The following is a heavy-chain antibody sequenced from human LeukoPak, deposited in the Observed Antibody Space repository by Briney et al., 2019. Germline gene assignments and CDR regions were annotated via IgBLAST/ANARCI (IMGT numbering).Heavy chain of an antibody. V-gene: IGHV3-30*04. D-gene: IGHD3-16*02. J-gene: IGHJ3*02. CDR1: GFTFSSYA. CDR3: ARGDDYVWGSYRRRNAFDI. Sequence: GGSLRLSCAASGFTFSSYAVHWVRQAPGKGLEWVALISYDGSIKHYADSVKGRLTISRDNSKNTLYLQMNSLRAEDTAVYYCARGDDYVWGSYRRRNAFDIWGQGTMVTVSS. CDR2: ISYDGSIK.